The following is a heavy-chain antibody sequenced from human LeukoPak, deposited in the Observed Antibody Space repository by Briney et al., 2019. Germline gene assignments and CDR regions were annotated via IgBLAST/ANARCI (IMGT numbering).Heavy chain of an antibody. CDR3: ARNRFFTLRGAAFDI. CDR2: SYYSGST. D-gene: IGHD5-12*01. V-gene: IGHV4-59*12. Sequence: PSETLSLTCTVSGGSISSYYWSWIRQPPGKGLEWIGYSYYSGSTNYNPSLKSRVTISVDTFKNQFSLKLSSVTAADTAVYYCARNRFFTLRGAAFDIWGQGTMVTVSS. J-gene: IGHJ3*02. CDR1: GGSISSYY.